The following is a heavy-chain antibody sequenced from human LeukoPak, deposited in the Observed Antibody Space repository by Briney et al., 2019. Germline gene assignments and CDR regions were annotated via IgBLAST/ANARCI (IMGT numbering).Heavy chain of an antibody. CDR1: GFTFSNAW. V-gene: IGHV3-15*04. CDR3: TTDEDWNYARKDV. J-gene: IGHJ6*02. CDR2: TVSEIDGGTT. Sequence: GGSLRLSCATSGFTFSNAWMNWVRQVPGKGLEWVGQTVSEIDGGTTDYATPVKGRFTISRDDSKSTLYLQMNSLKIGDTAVYYCTTDEDWNYARKDVWGQGATVIVSS. D-gene: IGHD1-7*01.